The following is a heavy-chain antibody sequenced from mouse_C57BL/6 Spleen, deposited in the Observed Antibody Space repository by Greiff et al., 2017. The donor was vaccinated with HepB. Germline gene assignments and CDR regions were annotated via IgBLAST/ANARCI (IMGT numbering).Heavy chain of an antibody. D-gene: IGHD1-1*01. V-gene: IGHV1-72*01. CDR1: GYTFTSYW. J-gene: IGHJ1*03. Sequence: QVQLKQPGAELVKPGASVKLSCKASGYTFTSYWMHWVKQRPGRGLEWIGRIDPNSGGTKYNEKFKSKATLTVDKPSSTAYMQLSSLTSEDSAVYYCARLITTVVAPGYWYFDVWGTGTTVTVSS. CDR3: ARLITTVVAPGYWYFDV. CDR2: IDPNSGGT.